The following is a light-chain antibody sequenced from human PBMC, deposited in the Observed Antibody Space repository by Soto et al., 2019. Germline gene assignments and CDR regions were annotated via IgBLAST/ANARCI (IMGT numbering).Light chain of an antibody. CDR3: QQYNSYSGMDI. J-gene: IGKJ2*01. Sequence: DIQMTQSPATLAASVEGRATITCRASQRISSRLAWYQQKPGKAPKLLIYDASNLGSGVPSRFSGSVSGTEFTLTISSLQPDDFAAYYCQQYNSYSGMDIFGQGTKLEI. V-gene: IGKV1-5*01. CDR2: DAS. CDR1: QRISSR.